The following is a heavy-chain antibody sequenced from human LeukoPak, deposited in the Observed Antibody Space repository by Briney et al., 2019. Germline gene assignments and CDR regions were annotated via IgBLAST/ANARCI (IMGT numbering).Heavy chain of an antibody. V-gene: IGHV1-2*02. CDR1: GYRFTDDY. J-gene: IGHJ4*02. CDR2: INPDSGFT. D-gene: IGHD1-20*01. Sequence: ASVKVSCKASGYRFTDDYMHWVRQAPGQGLEWMGWINPDSGFTVYAQKFQGRVTMTRDTSINTAYMEVRRLRSDDTAVYYCAPTSEAYTSNWNVWGQGTLVTVSS. CDR3: APTSEAYTSNWNV.